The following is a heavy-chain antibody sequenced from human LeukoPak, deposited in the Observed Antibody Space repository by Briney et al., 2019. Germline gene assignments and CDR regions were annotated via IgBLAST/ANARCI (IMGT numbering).Heavy chain of an antibody. CDR3: ARAHTKAILTDYYWSALGY. J-gene: IGHJ4*02. CDR1: GGTFSSYA. D-gene: IGHD3-9*01. Sequence: SVKVSCKASGGTFSSYAISWVRQAPGQGLEWMGGIIPIFGTANYAQKFQGRVTITTDESTSTAYMELSSLRSEDTAVYYCARAHTKAILTDYYWSALGYWGQGTLVTVSS. V-gene: IGHV1-69*05. CDR2: IIPIFGTA.